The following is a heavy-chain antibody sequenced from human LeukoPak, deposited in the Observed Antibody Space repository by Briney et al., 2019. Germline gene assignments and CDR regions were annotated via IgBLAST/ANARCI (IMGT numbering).Heavy chain of an antibody. CDR3: TRDDITMIVVVPPLD. CDR1: GFTFSNAW. J-gene: IGHJ4*02. CDR2: IKSKTDGGTT. V-gene: IGHV3-15*01. Sequence: PGGSHRLSCAASGFTFSNAWMSWVRQAPGKGLEWVGRIKSKTDGGTTVYAAPVKGRFTISRDDSKNTLYLQMNSLKTEDTAVYYCTRDDITMIVVVPPLDWGQGTLGSVSS. D-gene: IGHD3-22*01.